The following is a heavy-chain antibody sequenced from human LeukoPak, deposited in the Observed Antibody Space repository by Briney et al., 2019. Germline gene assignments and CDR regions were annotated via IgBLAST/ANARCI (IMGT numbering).Heavy chain of an antibody. J-gene: IGHJ4*02. CDR3: AKGVGYDYIWGSYAN. Sequence: GGSLRLSCAASGLTFSSYAMSWVRQAPGKGLEWVSAISGSGGSTYYADSVKGRFTISRDNSKNTLYLQMNSLRAEDTAVYYCAKGVGYDYIWGSYANWGQGTLVTVSS. CDR1: GLTFSSYA. V-gene: IGHV3-23*01. CDR2: ISGSGGST. D-gene: IGHD3-16*01.